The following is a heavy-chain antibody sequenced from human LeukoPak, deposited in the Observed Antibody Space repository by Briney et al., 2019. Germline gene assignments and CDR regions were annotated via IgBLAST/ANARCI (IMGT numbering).Heavy chain of an antibody. V-gene: IGHV4-59*08. CDR1: GGSISSYY. CDR2: IYYSGST. J-gene: IGHJ4*02. Sequence: SETLSLTCTVSGGSISSYYWSWIRQPPGKGLEWIGYIYYSGSTNYNPSLKSRVTISVDTSKNQFSLKLSSVTAADTAVYYCARSGEKEAQYGDNLLDYWGQGTLVTVSS. D-gene: IGHD4-17*01. CDR3: ARSGEKEAQYGDNLLDY.